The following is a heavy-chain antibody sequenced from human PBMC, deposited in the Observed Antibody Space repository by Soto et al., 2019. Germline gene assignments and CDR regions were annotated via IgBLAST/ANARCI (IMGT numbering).Heavy chain of an antibody. CDR3: ARDLGVGAASDY. D-gene: IGHD1-26*01. CDR1: GYTFTSYA. CDR2: INAGNGNT. Sequence: QVQLVQSGAEVKKPGASVKVSCKASGYTFTSYAMHWVRQXXXXRLEWMGWINAGNGNTKYSQKLQGRVTITRDTSXSTAYXEXXXLRXEDTAVYYCARDLGVGAASDYWGQGTLVTVSS. J-gene: IGHJ4*02. V-gene: IGHV1-3*01.